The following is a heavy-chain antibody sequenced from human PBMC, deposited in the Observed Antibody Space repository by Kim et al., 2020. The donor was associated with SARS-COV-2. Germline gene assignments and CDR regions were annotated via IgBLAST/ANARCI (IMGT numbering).Heavy chain of an antibody. V-gene: IGHV3-23*01. J-gene: IGHJ4*02. Sequence: STYYDDSVKGRFTTSRDNSKNTLYRQMNSLRAEDTAVYYCAKELGGYLGYWGQGTLVTVAS. CDR3: AKELGGYLGY. D-gene: IGHD5-12*01. CDR2: ST.